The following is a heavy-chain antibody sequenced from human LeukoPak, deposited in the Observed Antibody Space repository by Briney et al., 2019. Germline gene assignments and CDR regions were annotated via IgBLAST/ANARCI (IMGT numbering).Heavy chain of an antibody. CDR2: IYSTSNYI. CDR3: ARDRHYGMDV. J-gene: IGHJ6*02. Sequence: GGSLRLSCAASGFTFSSYGMSWVRQAPGKGLEWVSSIYSTSNYIYYADSVKDRFTISRDNSKNTLYLQMNSLRAEDTAVYYCARDRHYGMDVWGQGTTVTVSS. CDR1: GFTFSSYG. V-gene: IGHV3-21*04.